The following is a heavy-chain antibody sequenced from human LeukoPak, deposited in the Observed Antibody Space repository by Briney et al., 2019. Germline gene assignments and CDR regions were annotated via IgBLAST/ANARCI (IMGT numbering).Heavy chain of an antibody. J-gene: IGHJ3*02. CDR3: ARGLYCGGDCYHDAFDI. V-gene: IGHV1-8*01. D-gene: IGHD2-21*02. Sequence: GASVKVSCKASGYTFTSYDINWVRQATGQGLEWMGWMNPNSGNTGYAQKFRGRVTMTRNTSISTAYMELSSLRSEDTAVYYCARGLYCGGDCYHDAFDIWGQGTMVTVSS. CDR1: GYTFTSYD. CDR2: MNPNSGNT.